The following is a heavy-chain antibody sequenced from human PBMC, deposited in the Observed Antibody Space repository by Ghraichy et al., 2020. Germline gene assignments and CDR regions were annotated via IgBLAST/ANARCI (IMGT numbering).Heavy chain of an antibody. V-gene: IGHV1-69*13. CDR3: ARGGRLEIATITSPYYYYYMDV. Sequence: SVKVSCKASGGTFSSYAISWVRQAPGQGLEWMGGIIPIFGTANYAQKFQGRVTITADESTSTAYMELSSLRSEDTAVYYCARGGRLEIATITSPYYYYYMDVWGKGTTVTVSS. J-gene: IGHJ6*03. CDR1: GGTFSSYA. CDR2: IIPIFGTA. D-gene: IGHD5-24*01.